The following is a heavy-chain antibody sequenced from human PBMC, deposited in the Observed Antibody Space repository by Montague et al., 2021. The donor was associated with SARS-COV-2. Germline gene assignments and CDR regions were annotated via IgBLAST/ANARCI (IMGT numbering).Heavy chain of an antibody. J-gene: IGHJ3*01. CDR2: TYYRSWWRS. CDR3: ASALYGNHWAFNV. D-gene: IGHD3-10*01. V-gene: IGHV6-1*01. CDR1: GDSVPSPSAS. Sequence: CAISGDSVPSPSASWNWIRQSPSKGLEWLGRTYYRSWWRSQYPGSLESRITISGDTSKNQFSLQLNSVTPEDTAVYYCASALYGNHWAFNVWGQGTMVTVSS.